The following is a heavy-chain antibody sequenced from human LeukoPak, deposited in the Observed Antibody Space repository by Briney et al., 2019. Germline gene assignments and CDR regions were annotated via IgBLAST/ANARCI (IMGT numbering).Heavy chain of an antibody. CDR1: GGSISSGDYY. Sequence: SETLSLTCTVSGGSISSGDYYWSWIRQPPGKGLEWIGYIYYSGSTYYNPSLKSRVTISVDTSKNQFSLKLSSVTAADTAVYYCARDSGSYYPYYYGMDVWGQGTTVTVSS. CDR3: ARDSGSYYPYYYGMDV. V-gene: IGHV4-30-4*02. D-gene: IGHD1-26*01. J-gene: IGHJ6*02. CDR2: IYYSGST.